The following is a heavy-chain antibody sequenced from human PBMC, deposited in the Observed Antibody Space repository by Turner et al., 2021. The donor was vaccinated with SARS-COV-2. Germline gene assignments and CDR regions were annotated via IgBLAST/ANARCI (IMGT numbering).Heavy chain of an antibody. J-gene: IGHJ3*02. Sequence: EVHLVESGGGLVQPGGSLRLSCAASGFTFSNAWMSWVRQAPGKGLEWVGRIKSKTDGGTTDYAAPVKGRFTISRDDSKNTLYLQMNSLKTEDTAVYYCTTVRYYYDSSAYPNDAFDIWGQGTMVTVSS. V-gene: IGHV3-15*01. CDR2: IKSKTDGGTT. CDR1: GFTFSNAW. D-gene: IGHD3-22*01. CDR3: TTVRYYYDSSAYPNDAFDI.